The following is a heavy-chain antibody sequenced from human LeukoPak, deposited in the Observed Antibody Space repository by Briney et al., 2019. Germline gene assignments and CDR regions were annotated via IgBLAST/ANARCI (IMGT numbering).Heavy chain of an antibody. CDR2: MNPNNGNT. Sequence: ASVKVSCKASGYTFTSYDINWVRQATGQGLEWMGWMNPNNGNTGYAQKFQGRVTMTRNTSISTAHMELSSLRSEDTAVYYCTRGGTTGTGGDYWGQGTLVTVSS. CDR1: GYTFTSYD. CDR3: TRGGTTGTGGDY. J-gene: IGHJ4*02. V-gene: IGHV1-8*01. D-gene: IGHD1-1*01.